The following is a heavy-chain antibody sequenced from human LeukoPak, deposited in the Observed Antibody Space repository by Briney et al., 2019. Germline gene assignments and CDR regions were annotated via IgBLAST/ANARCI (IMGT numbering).Heavy chain of an antibody. V-gene: IGHV3-23*01. CDR2: ISGSGGST. J-gene: IGHJ4*02. CDR3: AKDPYGTRYFDY. CDR1: GFTFSSYA. Sequence: GGSLRLSCAASGFTFSSYAMSRVRQAPGKGLEWVSAISGSGGSTYYADSVKGRFTISRDNSKNTLYLQMNSLRAEDTAIYYCAKDPYGTRYFDYWGQGTLVTVSS. D-gene: IGHD2-2*01.